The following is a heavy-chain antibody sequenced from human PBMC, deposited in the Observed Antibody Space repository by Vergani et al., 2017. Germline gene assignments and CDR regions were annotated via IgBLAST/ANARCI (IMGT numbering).Heavy chain of an antibody. V-gene: IGHV3-21*01. CDR3: ARAPYYDFWSGYYMKGGYYYYYRXV. CDR2: ISSSSSYI. J-gene: IGHJ6*03. Sequence: EVQLVESGGGLVKPGGSLRLSCAAYGFTFSSYSMNWVRQAPGKGLEWVSSISSSSSYIYYADSVKGRFTISRDNAKNSLYLQMNSLRAEDTAVYYCARAPYYDFWSGYYMKGGYYYYYRXVWGKGP. D-gene: IGHD3-3*01. CDR1: GFTFSSYS.